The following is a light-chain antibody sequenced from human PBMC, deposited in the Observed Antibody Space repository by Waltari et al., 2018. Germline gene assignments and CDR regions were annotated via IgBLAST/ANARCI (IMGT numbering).Light chain of an antibody. J-gene: IGKJ1*01. CDR3: QQYYSTPRT. CDR1: QSVLYSSNNKNY. CDR2: WAS. Sequence: DIVMTQSPDSLAVSLGERATINCKSSQSVLYSSNNKNYLAWYQQKPGQPPKLLISWASTLESGVPDRFSGSGSGTDFTLTISSLQIEDVAVYYCQQYYSTPRTFGQGTKVEVK. V-gene: IGKV4-1*01.